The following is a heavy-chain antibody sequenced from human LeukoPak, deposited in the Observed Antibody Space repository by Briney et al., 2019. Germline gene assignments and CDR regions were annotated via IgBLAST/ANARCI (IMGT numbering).Heavy chain of an antibody. D-gene: IGHD1-26*01. CDR3: ARDTYTGSSYYHYGMDV. J-gene: IGHJ6*02. CDR2: INPSGGST. V-gene: IGHV1-46*01. Sequence: GASVKVSCKASGYTFTSYYMHWVRQAPGQGLEWMGIINPSGGSTSYAQKFQGRVTMTRDTSTSTVYMELSSLRSEDTAVYYCARDTYTGSSYYHYGMDVWGQGTTVTVSS. CDR1: GYTFTSYY.